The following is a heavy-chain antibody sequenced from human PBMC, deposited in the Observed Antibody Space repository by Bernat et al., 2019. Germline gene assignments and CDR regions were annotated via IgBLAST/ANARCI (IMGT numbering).Heavy chain of an antibody. D-gene: IGHD3-10*01. V-gene: IGHV3-23*01. Sequence: EVQLLESGGGLVQPGGSLRLSCAASGFTFSSYAMSWVRQAPGKGLEWVSAISGGGGSTYYADHVKGRFTISRDNSKNTLYLKMNRLRAEDTAVYYCAKVGYYGSGSYYNQRNWFDPWGQGTLVTVSS. CDR2: ISGGGGST. CDR3: AKVGYYGSGSYYNQRNWFDP. J-gene: IGHJ5*02. CDR1: GFTFSSYA.